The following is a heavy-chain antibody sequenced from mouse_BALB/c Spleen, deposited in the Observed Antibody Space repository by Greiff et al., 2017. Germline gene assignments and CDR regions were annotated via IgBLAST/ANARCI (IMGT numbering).Heavy chain of an antibody. V-gene: IGHV1-69*01. CDR2: IDTSDSYT. CDR1: GYTFTDYW. J-gene: IGHJ2*01. Sequence: QVQLKQPGAELVMPGASVKMSCKASGYTFTDYWMHWVKQRPGQGLEWIGAIDTSDSYTSYNQKFKGKATLTLDESSSTAYMQHSSLTSEDSAVYYCAREGSGYWGQGTTLTVSS. D-gene: IGHD1-1*02. CDR3: AREGSGY.